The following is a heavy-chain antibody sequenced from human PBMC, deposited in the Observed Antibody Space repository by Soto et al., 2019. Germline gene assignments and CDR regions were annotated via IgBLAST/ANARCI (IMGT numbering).Heavy chain of an antibody. CDR2: INPSGGST. V-gene: IGHV1-46*01. Sequence: ASVKVSCKASGYTFTSYYMHWVRQAPGQGLEWMGIINPSGGSTSYAQKFQGRVTMTRDTSTSTVYMELSSLRSEDTAVYYCASEYCSSTSCSPIYYYYGMDVWGQGTTVTVSS. D-gene: IGHD2-2*01. CDR3: ASEYCSSTSCSPIYYYYGMDV. J-gene: IGHJ6*02. CDR1: GYTFTSYY.